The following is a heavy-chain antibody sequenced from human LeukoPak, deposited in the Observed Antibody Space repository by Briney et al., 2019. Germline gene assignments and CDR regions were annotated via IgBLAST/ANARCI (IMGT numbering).Heavy chain of an antibody. J-gene: IGHJ1*01. D-gene: IGHD3-22*01. CDR1: GYTFTSYG. V-gene: IGHV1-18*01. CDR2: ISAYNGNT. CDR3: ARDLMGGLDYYDSSGTDREYFQH. Sequence: GASVKVTCKASGYTFTSYGISWVRQAPGQGLEWMGWISAYNGNTNNAQKLQGRVTMTTDTSTSTVYMELSSLRSEDTAVYYCARDLMGGLDYYDSSGTDREYFQHWGQGTLVTVSS.